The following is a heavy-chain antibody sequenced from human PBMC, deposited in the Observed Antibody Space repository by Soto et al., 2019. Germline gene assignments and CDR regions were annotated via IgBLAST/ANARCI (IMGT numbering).Heavy chain of an antibody. Sequence: QVHLVQSGAEMKKPGSSVKVSCKVSGGDLTNSGISWVRQAPGQGLEWMGGIFPLLGMVDYSQKFQGRVIITADESTYAAYMDMGSLWADVSGIYSGAQEGGAGFKSWGQGTLVIVSS. D-gene: IGHD1-26*01. CDR1: GGDLTNSG. CDR2: IFPLLGMV. CDR3: AQEGGAGFKS. J-gene: IGHJ5*02. V-gene: IGHV1-69*04.